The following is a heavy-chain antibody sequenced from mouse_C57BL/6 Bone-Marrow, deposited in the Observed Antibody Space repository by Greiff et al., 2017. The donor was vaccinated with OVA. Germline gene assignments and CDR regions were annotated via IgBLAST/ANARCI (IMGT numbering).Heavy chain of an antibody. CDR2: ISYDGSN. CDR3: ARNAYDSNYDYYAMDY. CDR1: GYSITSGYY. V-gene: IGHV3-6*01. J-gene: IGHJ4*01. D-gene: IGHD2-5*01. Sequence: VQLKESGPGLVKPSQSLSLTCSVTGYSITSGYYWNWIRQFPGNKLEWMGYISYDGSNNYNPSLKNRISITRDTSKNQFFLKLNSVTTEDTATYYCARNAYDSNYDYYAMDYWGQGTSVTVSS.